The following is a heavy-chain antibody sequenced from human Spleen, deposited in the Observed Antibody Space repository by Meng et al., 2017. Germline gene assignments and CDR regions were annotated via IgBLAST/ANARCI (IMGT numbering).Heavy chain of an antibody. Sequence: SGPTLVKPTETLTLTCTVSGFSLTNPKMGVSWIRQPPGKALEWLAHIFPNDEKSCKTSLKSGLTVSKDTSKSQVVLTMTNMDPVDAATYYCSRIRRAISYVDNHYFGVDVWGQGTMVTVSS. CDR2: IFPNDEK. J-gene: IGHJ6*02. D-gene: IGHD4-17*01. CDR3: SRIRRAISYVDNHYFGVDV. V-gene: IGHV2-26*01. CDR1: GFSLTNPKMG.